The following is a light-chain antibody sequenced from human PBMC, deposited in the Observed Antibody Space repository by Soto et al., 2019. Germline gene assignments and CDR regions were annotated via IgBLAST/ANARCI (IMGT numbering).Light chain of an antibody. CDR3: QKYGGSPPWT. J-gene: IGKJ1*01. Sequence: EIVLTQSPGTLSLSPGERATLSCRASQSVDSDYLAWYQQRPGQAPRLLIFGASSRAIGIPDRFSGSGSGTEFTLSISRLEPEDFEIYDCQKYGGSPPWTFGRGNRVEIK. CDR2: GAS. CDR1: QSVDSDY. V-gene: IGKV3-20*01.